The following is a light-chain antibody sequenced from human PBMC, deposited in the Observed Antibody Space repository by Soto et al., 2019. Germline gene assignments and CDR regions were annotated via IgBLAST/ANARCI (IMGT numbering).Light chain of an antibody. CDR1: QSVSSIY. Sequence: ELVLTQSPGTLSLSPGERATLSCRASQSVSSIYLAWYQQKPGQAPRLLIYGASSRATGIPDRFSGGGSGTDFTLTISRLEPEDFAVYYCQHYGSARAFGQGTKVEIK. CDR3: QHYGSARA. V-gene: IGKV3-20*01. CDR2: GAS. J-gene: IGKJ1*01.